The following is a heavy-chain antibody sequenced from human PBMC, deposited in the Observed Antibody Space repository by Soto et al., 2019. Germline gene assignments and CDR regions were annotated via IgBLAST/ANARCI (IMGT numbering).Heavy chain of an antibody. J-gene: IGHJ6*02. CDR3: AKEVGSRARKVRWTAGRYYYGMDV. Sequence: GGSLRLSCAASGFTFSSYGMHWVRQAPGKGLEWVAVISYDGSNKYYADSVKGRFTISRDNSKNTLYLQMNSLRAEDTAVYYCAKEVGSRARKVRWTAGRYYYGMDVWGQGTTVTVSS. V-gene: IGHV3-30*18. D-gene: IGHD3-22*01. CDR1: GFTFSSYG. CDR2: ISYDGSNK.